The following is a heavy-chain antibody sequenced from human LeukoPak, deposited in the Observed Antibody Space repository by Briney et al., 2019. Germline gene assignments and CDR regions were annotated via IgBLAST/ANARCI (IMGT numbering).Heavy chain of an antibody. CDR1: GDSISSYY. J-gene: IGHJ5*02. CDR2: IYVSGGT. D-gene: IGHD3-3*01. Sequence: SETLSLTCTVSGDSISSYYWSWIRQPAGKGLEWIGRIYVSGGTNYNPSLESRVTMSVDTSKNQFSLKLSSVTAADTAVYYCARRTAPDYDFWSGYYRRSTNWFDPWGQGTLVTVSS. CDR3: ARRTAPDYDFWSGYYRRSTNWFDP. V-gene: IGHV4-4*07.